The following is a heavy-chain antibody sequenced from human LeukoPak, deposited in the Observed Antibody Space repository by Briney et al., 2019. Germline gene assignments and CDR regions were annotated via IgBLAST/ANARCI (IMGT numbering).Heavy chain of an antibody. Sequence: LRLSCAASGFTFSDYYMSWIRQHPGKGLEWIGYIYYSGSTYYNPSLKSRFTISVDTSKNQFSLKLSSVTAADTAVYYCARMYYYDSSGTHWYFDLWGRGTLVTVSS. CDR1: GFTFSDYY. J-gene: IGHJ2*01. V-gene: IGHV4-31*02. D-gene: IGHD3-22*01. CDR2: IYYSGST. CDR3: ARMYYYDSSGTHWYFDL.